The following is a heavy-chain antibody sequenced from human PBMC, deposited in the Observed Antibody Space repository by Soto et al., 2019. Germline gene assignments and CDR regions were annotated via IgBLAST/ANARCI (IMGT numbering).Heavy chain of an antibody. CDR3: ARVLGWSYYSFDY. D-gene: IGHD1-26*01. V-gene: IGHV3-21*01. CDR1: GFTFSTYS. Sequence: EVQLLESGGGLVKPGGSLRLSCAASGFTFSTYSMNWVRQAPGKGLEWVSSISSSSSDIYYADSVNGRLTISRDNSKNSLYLQMNSARAEDTAVYYCARVLGWSYYSFDYWGQGTLVTVSS. J-gene: IGHJ4*02. CDR2: ISSSSSDI.